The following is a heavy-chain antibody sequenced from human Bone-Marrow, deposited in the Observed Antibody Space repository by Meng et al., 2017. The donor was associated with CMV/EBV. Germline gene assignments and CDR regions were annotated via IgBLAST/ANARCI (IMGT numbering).Heavy chain of an antibody. CDR2: INHSGST. CDR3: ARGRFCSGGSCYDYFDY. Sequence: LRLSCTVSGGSISSGGYYWSWIRQHPGKGLEWIGEINHSGSTNYNPSLKSRVTISVDTSKNQFSLKLSSVTAADTAVYYCARGRFCSGGSCYDYFDYWGQGTLATVSS. D-gene: IGHD2-15*01. V-gene: IGHV4-31*03. J-gene: IGHJ4*02. CDR1: GGSISSGGYY.